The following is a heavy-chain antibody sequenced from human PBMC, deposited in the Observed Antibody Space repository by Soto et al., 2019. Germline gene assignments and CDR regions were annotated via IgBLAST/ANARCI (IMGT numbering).Heavy chain of an antibody. CDR2: INHSGST. Sequence: ETLSLTCAVYGGSFSGYYWSWIRQPPGKGLEWIGEINHSGSTNYNPSLKSRVTISVDTSKNQFSLKLSSVTAADTAVYYCARGALDIVATRGRNYYYYYGMDVWGQGTTVTVSS. D-gene: IGHD5-12*01. V-gene: IGHV4-34*01. CDR1: GGSFSGYY. J-gene: IGHJ6*02. CDR3: ARGALDIVATRGRNYYYYYGMDV.